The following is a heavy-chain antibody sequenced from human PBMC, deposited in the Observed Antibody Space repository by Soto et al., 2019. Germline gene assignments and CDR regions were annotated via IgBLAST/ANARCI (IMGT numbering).Heavy chain of an antibody. CDR1: GGSFSDFY. V-gene: IGHV4-34*01. CDR3: GPRGAVAPRGY. CDR2: INHIGYT. J-gene: IGHJ4*02. D-gene: IGHD2-15*01. Sequence: SETLSLTCAVSGGSFSDFYWTWIRQLPGKGLEWIGEINHIGYTNYNPSLESRVAISVDTSKNQFSLNLRPVTAADTAVYYCGPRGAVAPRGYWGQGTLVTV.